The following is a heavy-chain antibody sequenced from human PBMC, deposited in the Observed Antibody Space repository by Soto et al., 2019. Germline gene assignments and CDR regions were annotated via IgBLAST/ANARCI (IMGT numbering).Heavy chain of an antibody. CDR2: IGYSADET. D-gene: IGHD1-7*01. CDR1: GFTFNTYV. V-gene: IGHV3-23*01. CDR3: ARRARTATTNWGAFDV. Sequence: GGSLRLSCAASGFTFNTYVMNWVRQAPGKGLEWVSTIGYSADETHYADSVKGRFTISRDNSRDTLFLQMNSLRADDAAVYYCARRARTATTNWGAFDVWGQGTMVTVSS. J-gene: IGHJ3*01.